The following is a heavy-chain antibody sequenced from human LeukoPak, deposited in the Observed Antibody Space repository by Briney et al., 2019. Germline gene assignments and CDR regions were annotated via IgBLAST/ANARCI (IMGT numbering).Heavy chain of an antibody. D-gene: IGHD2-2*01. V-gene: IGHV1-69*05. J-gene: IGHJ5*02. CDR2: IIPIFGTA. CDR3: ARGLPAWFDP. CDR1: GGTFSSYA. Sequence: GSSVKVSCRASGGTFSSYAISWVRQAPGQGLEWMGGIIPIFGTADYAQKFQGRVTITMDESTSTAYMELSSLRSEDTAVYYCARGLPAWFDPWGQGTLVTVSS.